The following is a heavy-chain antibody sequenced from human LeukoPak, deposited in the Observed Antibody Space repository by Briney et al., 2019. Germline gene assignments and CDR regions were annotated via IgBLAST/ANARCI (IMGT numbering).Heavy chain of an antibody. V-gene: IGHV3-74*01. CDR2: INSDGSKT. CDR1: GFFLNTYW. Sequence: GSLRLSFAASGFFLNTYWIHCMRHAPRQGLVWLSRINSDGSKTSHAASVKARFPISRDNAKNTLYLQMNGLRAEDTAVYYCAREGSLEYYFDYWGRGTLVTVSS. D-gene: IGHD3-10*01. J-gene: IGHJ4*02. CDR3: AREGSLEYYFDY.